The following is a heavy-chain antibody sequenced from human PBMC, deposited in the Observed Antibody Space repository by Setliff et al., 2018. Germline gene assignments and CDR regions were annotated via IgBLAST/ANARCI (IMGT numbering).Heavy chain of an antibody. D-gene: IGHD4-17*01. CDR1: GGPVTRTTTF. CDR2: TYDSGST. CDR3: ARAAVTSGARADYFDN. Sequence: SETLSLTCSVSGGPVTRTTTFWGWVRQTPGKGLEWIGSTYDSGSTYYNPSLNSRVTISEDTSKNQFSLKLTSVTAAGAAVYFCARAAVTSGARADYFDNWGRGTLVTVSS. V-gene: IGHV4-39*07. J-gene: IGHJ4*02.